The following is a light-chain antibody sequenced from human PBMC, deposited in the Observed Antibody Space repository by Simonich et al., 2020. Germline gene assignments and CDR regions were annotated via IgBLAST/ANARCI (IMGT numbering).Light chain of an antibody. CDR3: QSADSSGTYEV. J-gene: IGLJ3*02. V-gene: IGLV3-25*03. CDR1: ALPKQY. CDR2: KAS. Sequence: SYELTQPPSVSVSPGQTARITCSGDALPKQYAYWYQQKPGQAPVLVIYKASESPSGIPERFSGSSSGTTVTLTISGVQAEDEADYYCQSADSSGTYEVFGGGTKLTVL.